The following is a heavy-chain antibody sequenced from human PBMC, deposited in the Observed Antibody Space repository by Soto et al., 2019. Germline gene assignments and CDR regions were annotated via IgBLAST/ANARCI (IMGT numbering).Heavy chain of an antibody. CDR3: ARAHRSSGGFVKY. Sequence: QVQLVKSGGGVVQPGRSLRLSCAASGFTFSSYVMHWVRQAPGKGLEWVAVISYDGSNKYYADSVKGRFTISRDNSKNTLYLQMNSLRAEDTAVYYCARAHRSSGGFVKYWGQGTLVTVSS. V-gene: IGHV3-30-3*01. CDR1: GFTFSSYV. CDR2: ISYDGSNK. J-gene: IGHJ4*02. D-gene: IGHD6-6*01.